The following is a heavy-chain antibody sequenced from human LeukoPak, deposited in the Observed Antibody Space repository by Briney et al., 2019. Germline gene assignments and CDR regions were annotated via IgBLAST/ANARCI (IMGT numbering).Heavy chain of an antibody. CDR2: ISTYNGDT. D-gene: IGHD3-22*01. CDR1: GYTFSSYG. J-gene: IGHJ3*02. Sequence: GASVKVSCKASGYTFSSYGISWVRQAPGQGLEWMGWISTYNGDTHYAQKFQGRVTMTTDTSTSTAYMELRSLRSDDTAMYYCARVTTYYYDSSGYPDAFDIWGQGTMVTVSS. CDR3: ARVTTYYYDSSGYPDAFDI. V-gene: IGHV1-18*01.